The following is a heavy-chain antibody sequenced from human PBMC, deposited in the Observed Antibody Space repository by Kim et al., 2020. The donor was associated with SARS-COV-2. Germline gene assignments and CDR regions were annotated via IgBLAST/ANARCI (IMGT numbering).Heavy chain of an antibody. CDR3: VHSGYPFDS. V-gene: IGHV1-8*01. CDR1: GYRLITYD. J-gene: IGHJ4*02. D-gene: IGHD5-12*01. CDR2: MNPNNGYT. Sequence: ASVKVSCQPSGYRLITYDVHWVRQAIGQGFEWMGWMNPNNGYTGYAQKFEGRVTMTRDTPKTTAYMELDSLGSEDTTVYYCVHSGYPFDSWGQGTLVTVS.